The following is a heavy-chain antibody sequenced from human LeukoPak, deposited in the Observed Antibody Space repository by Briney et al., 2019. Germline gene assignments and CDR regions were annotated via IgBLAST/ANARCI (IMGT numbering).Heavy chain of an antibody. CDR2: TYYRSQWYY. Sequence: SQTLSLTCAISGDSVSSNSATWNWIRQSPSRGLEWLGRTYYRSQWYYDYSVSVKSRIIINADTSKNQFSLQLNSVTPADTAVYFCVRDVRYGLDTFDIWGQGTMVTVSS. V-gene: IGHV6-1*01. CDR1: GDSVSSNSAT. D-gene: IGHD5-18*01. CDR3: VRDVRYGLDTFDI. J-gene: IGHJ3*02.